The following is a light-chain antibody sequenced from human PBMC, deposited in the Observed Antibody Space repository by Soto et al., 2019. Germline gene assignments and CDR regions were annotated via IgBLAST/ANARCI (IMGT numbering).Light chain of an antibody. CDR3: QQYGSSPLT. CDR2: GAS. V-gene: IGKV3-20*01. Sequence: EVVLTQSPGTLSLSPGERATLSCRASQSVSSCYLAWYQQKPGQAPRLLIYGASSRATGIPDRFSGSGSGTDFTLTISRLEPEDFAVYYCQQYGSSPLTFGPGTKVAIK. CDR1: QSVSSCY. J-gene: IGKJ3*01.